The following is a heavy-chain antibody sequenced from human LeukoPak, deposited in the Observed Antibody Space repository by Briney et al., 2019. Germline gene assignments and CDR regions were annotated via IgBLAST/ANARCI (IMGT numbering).Heavy chain of an antibody. V-gene: IGHV3-48*03. CDR1: GFTFSSYE. D-gene: IGHD5-12*01. Sequence: GGSLRLSCAASGFTFSSYEMNWVRHAPGKGLEWVSYISSSGSTIYYADSVKGRFTISRDNAKNSLYLQMNSLRAEDRAVYYCARELYGGYHYWGQGTLVTVSS. J-gene: IGHJ4*02. CDR2: ISSSGSTI. CDR3: ARELYGGYHY.